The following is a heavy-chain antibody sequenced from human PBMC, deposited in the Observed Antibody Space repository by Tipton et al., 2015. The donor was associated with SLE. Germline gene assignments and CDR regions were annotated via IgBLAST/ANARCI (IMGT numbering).Heavy chain of an antibody. J-gene: IGHJ3*02. D-gene: IGHD3-22*01. V-gene: IGHV4-31*11. CDR3: ARESSGGKGAFDI. CDR2: IYYSGST. Sequence: TLSLTCAVSGYSISSGGYYWSWIRQHPGKGLEWIGYIYYSGSTYYNPSLKSRVTISVDTSKNQFSLKLSSVTAADTAVYYCARESSGGKGAFDIWGQGTMVTVSS. CDR1: GYSISSGGYY.